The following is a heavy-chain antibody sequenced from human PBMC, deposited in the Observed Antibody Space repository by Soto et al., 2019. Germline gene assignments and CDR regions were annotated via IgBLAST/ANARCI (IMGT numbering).Heavy chain of an antibody. CDR3: ARGSYGDYDGGVDY. Sequence: SETLSLTCTVSGGSISSGGYYWSWIRQHPGKGLEWIGYIYYRGSTYYNPSLKSRVTISVDTSKNQFSLKLSSVTAADTAVYYCARGSYGDYDGGVDYWGQGALVTVSS. CDR2: IYYRGST. CDR1: GGSISSGGYY. V-gene: IGHV4-31*03. D-gene: IGHD4-17*01. J-gene: IGHJ4*02.